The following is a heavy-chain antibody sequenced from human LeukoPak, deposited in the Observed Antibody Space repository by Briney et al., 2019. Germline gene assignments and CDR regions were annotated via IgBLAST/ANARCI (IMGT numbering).Heavy chain of an antibody. J-gene: IGHJ4*02. D-gene: IGHD6-19*01. CDR1: GFTFSSYA. Sequence: GGSLRLSCAASGFTFSSYAMSWVRQAPGKGLEWVSAIHGSGGHTYYADSVKGRFTISRDNSKNLLHLQMNSLRAEDTAVYYCGKEVAVAGTVDYWGEGTVVSVST. V-gene: IGHV3-23*01. CDR3: GKEVAVAGTVDY. CDR2: IHGSGGHT.